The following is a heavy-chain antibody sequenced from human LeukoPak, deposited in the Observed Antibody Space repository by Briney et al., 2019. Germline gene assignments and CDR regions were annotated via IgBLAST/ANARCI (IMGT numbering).Heavy chain of an antibody. CDR3: ARDGVYSSSSSDY. J-gene: IGHJ4*02. Sequence: ASVKVSCKASGYTFTGYYIHWVRQAPGQGLECVGWINPNSGGTNYAQKFQGRVTMTRDTSISTAYMELSRLRSEDTAVYYCARDGVYSSSSSDYWGQGTLVTVSS. CDR1: GYTFTGYY. D-gene: IGHD6-6*01. V-gene: IGHV1-2*02. CDR2: INPNSGGT.